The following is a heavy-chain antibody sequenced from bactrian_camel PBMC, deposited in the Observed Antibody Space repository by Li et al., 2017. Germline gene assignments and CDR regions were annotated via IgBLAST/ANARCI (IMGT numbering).Heavy chain of an antibody. V-gene: IGHV3S35*01. J-gene: IGHJ4*01. D-gene: IGHD3*01. CDR2: IHARSGRS. CDR1: GITYGSNC. Sequence: DVQLVESGGGSVEVGGSLRLSCAASGITYGSNCMGWFRQAPGKEREEVAHIHARSGRSYVGDSVKGRFTISIDNAKDTLYLQMNNLKIEDTAVYYCALGSSRQATMTARGKGTQVTVS.